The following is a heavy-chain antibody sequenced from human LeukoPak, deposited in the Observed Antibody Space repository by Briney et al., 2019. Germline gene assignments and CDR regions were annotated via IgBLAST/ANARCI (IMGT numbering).Heavy chain of an antibody. CDR2: IKQDGSKI. D-gene: IGHD2-8*02. V-gene: IGHV3-7*01. J-gene: IGHJ6*04. CDR1: GFTLSSYW. Sequence: GGSLRLSCTASGFTLSSYWMSWVRQAPGKGLEWLADIKQDGSKIYYVDSVKGRFTISRDNARNSVYLQMNNLRVEDTAVYYCARDDHELGYCTGGSCSAASDWGKGTTVTVSS. CDR3: ARDDHELGYCTGGSCSAASD.